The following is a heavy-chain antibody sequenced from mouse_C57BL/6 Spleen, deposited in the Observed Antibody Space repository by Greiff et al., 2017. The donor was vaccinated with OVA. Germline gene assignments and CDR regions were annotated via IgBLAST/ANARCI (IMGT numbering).Heavy chain of an antibody. Sequence: VQLKESGPELVKPGASVKISCKASGYTFTDYYINWVKQRPGQGLEWIGWIYPGSGNTKYNEKFKGKSTLTVDKSSSTAYMQLSSLTSEDSAVYYCARPAQALYYFDYWGQGTTLTVSS. CDR2: IYPGSGNT. D-gene: IGHD3-2*02. V-gene: IGHV1-84*01. CDR1: GYTFTDYY. J-gene: IGHJ2*01. CDR3: ARPAQALYYFDY.